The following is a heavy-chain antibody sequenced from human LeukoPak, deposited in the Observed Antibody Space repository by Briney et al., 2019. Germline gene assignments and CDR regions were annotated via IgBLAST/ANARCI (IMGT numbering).Heavy chain of an antibody. V-gene: IGHV3-53*01. J-gene: IGHJ4*02. CDR1: GFTVSSNY. D-gene: IGHD1-26*01. CDR2: IYSGGSA. CDR3: ARDRKVGATQDY. Sequence: GGSLRLSCAASGFTVSSNYMSGVRQAPGKGLEWVSVIYSGGSAYYADSVKGRFTISRDNSKNTLYLQMNSLRAEDTAVYYCARDRKVGATQDYWGQGTLVTVSS.